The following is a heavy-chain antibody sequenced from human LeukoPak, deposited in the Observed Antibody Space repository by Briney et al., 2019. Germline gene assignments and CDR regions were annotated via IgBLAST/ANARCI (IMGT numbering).Heavy chain of an antibody. D-gene: IGHD3-10*01. CDR3: ARGQSGSGSYVWFDP. J-gene: IGHJ5*02. V-gene: IGHV1-8*01. Sequence: GASVRVSCKASGYTFTSYDINWVRQATGHGLEWMGWMNPNSGNTGYAQKFQGRVTMTRNTSISTAYMELSSLRSEDTAVYYCARGQSGSGSYVWFDPWGQGTLVTVSS. CDR1: GYTFTSYD. CDR2: MNPNSGNT.